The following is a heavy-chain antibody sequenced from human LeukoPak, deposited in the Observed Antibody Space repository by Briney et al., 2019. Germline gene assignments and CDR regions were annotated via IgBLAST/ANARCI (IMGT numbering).Heavy chain of an antibody. CDR1: GGSISSYY. J-gene: IGHJ4*02. D-gene: IGHD6-13*01. Sequence: PSETLSLTCTVSGGSISSYYWSWIRQPPGKGLEWIGYIYYSGSTNYNPSLKSRVTISVDTSKNQFSLKLSSVTAADTAVYYCASVFGSSSWYGNYFDYWGQGTLVTVSS. CDR3: ASVFGSSSWYGNYFDY. CDR2: IYYSGST. V-gene: IGHV4-59*12.